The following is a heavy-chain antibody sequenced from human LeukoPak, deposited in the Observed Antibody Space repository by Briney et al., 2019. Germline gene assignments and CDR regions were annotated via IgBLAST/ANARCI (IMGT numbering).Heavy chain of an antibody. Sequence: PSETLSLTCAVYGGSFSGYYWSWIRQPPGKGLEWIGEINLTGGTNYNPSLKSRVTISVDTSKNQFSLKLSSVTAADTAVYYCAGADILTGKGIFDIWGQGTMVTVSS. CDR2: INLTGGT. D-gene: IGHD3-9*01. CDR3: AGADILTGKGIFDI. CDR1: GGSFSGYY. V-gene: IGHV4-34*01. J-gene: IGHJ3*02.